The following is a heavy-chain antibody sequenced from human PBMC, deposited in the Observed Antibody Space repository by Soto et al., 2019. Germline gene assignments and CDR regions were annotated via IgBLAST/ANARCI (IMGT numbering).Heavy chain of an antibody. V-gene: IGHV4-4*07. CDR3: ARCGLDYGMDV. J-gene: IGHJ6*02. D-gene: IGHD3-16*01. Sequence: QVQLQESGPGLVKPSETLSLTCTVSGGSISSYYWCWTRQPAGKGLEWIGRFYPTGKTNYNPSLQSRLTMSADTSRNQFSLNLTSVTAADTAVDYCARCGLDYGMDVWGQGTTVTVSS. CDR1: GGSISSYY. CDR2: FYPTGKT.